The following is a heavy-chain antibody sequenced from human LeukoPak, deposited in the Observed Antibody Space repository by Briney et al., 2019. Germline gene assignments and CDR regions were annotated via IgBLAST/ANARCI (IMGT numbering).Heavy chain of an antibody. D-gene: IGHD4-23*01. Sequence: SETLSLTCTVSGGSVSSGSYYWSWIRQPPGKGLEWISYIYYSGSTNFNPSLKSRVTISVDTSKNQFSPKLSSVTAADTAVYYCARHTGTVITNWFDPWGQGTLVTVSS. CDR1: GGSVSSGSYY. CDR2: IYYSGST. V-gene: IGHV4-61*01. J-gene: IGHJ5*02. CDR3: ARHTGTVITNWFDP.